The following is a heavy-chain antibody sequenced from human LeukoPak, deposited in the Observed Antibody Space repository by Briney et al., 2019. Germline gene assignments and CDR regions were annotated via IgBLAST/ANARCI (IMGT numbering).Heavy chain of an antibody. D-gene: IGHD5-18*01. CDR1: GFTFSSYA. CDR3: AKYQSNPQLCLLPVGY. V-gene: IGHV3-23*01. J-gene: IGHJ4*02. Sequence: GGSLRLSCAASGFTFSSYAMSWVRQAPGKGLEWVSSISGSGGSTYYADSVKGRFTISRDNSKNTLYLQMNSLRAEDTAVYYCAKYQSNPQLCLLPVGYWGQGTLVTVSS. CDR2: ISGSGGST.